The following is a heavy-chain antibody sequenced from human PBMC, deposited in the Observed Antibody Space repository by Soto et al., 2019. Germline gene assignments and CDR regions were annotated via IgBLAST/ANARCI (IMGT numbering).Heavy chain of an antibody. D-gene: IGHD3-22*01. CDR2: IIPIFGTA. Sequence: QVQLVQSGAEVKKPGSSVKVSCKASGGTFSSYAISWVRQAPGQGLEWMGGIIPIFGTANYAQKFQGRVTITADESTSTAYMELSSLRSEDTAVYYCARPHPYYDSSGLPREDAFDIWGQGTMVTVSS. CDR1: GGTFSSYA. CDR3: ARPHPYYDSSGLPREDAFDI. J-gene: IGHJ3*02. V-gene: IGHV1-69*12.